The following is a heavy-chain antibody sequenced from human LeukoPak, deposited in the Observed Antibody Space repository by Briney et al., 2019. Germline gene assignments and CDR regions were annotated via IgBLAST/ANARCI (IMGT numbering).Heavy chain of an antibody. D-gene: IGHD2-2*01. CDR2: ISYDGSNK. CDR1: GFTFSSYG. J-gene: IGHJ4*02. CDR3: AITRF. V-gene: IGHV3-30*03. Sequence: GGSLRLSCAASGFTFSSYGMHWVRQAPGKGLEWVAVISYDGSNKYYADSVKGRFTISRDNSKNTLYLQMNSLRAEETAVYYCAITRFWGQGTLVTVSS.